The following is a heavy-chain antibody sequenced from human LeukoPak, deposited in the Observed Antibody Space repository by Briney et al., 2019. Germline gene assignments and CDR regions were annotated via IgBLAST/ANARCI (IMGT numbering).Heavy chain of an antibody. Sequence: PGRSLRLSCAASGFTFSSYGMHWVRQAPGKGLEWVAVIWYDGSNKYYADSVKGRFTISRDNSKNTLYLQMNSLRAEDTAVYYCARDSGYDFWSGSTYYFDYWGQGTLVTVSS. J-gene: IGHJ4*02. CDR2: IWYDGSNK. D-gene: IGHD3-3*01. V-gene: IGHV3-33*01. CDR3: ARDSGYDFWSGSTYYFDY. CDR1: GFTFSSYG.